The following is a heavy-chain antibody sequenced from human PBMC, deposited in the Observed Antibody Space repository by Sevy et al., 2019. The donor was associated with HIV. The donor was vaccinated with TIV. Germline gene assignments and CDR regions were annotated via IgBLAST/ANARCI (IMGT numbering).Heavy chain of an antibody. CDR2: ISWNSGSL. J-gene: IGHJ1*01. V-gene: IGHV3-9*03. D-gene: IGHD5-12*01. Sequence: GGSLRLSCAASGFTFDDYAMHWVRQAPGKGLEWVSGISWNSGSLGYADSVKGRFTISRDNAKNSLYLQMNSLRAEDMALYYCAKGGDGYNTGYFQHWGQGTLVTVSS. CDR3: AKGGDGYNTGYFQH. CDR1: GFTFDDYA.